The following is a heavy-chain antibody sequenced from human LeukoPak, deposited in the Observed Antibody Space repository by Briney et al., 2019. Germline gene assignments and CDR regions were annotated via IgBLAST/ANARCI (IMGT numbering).Heavy chain of an antibody. CDR3: GSYSYVSLGGY. Sequence: PSETLSLTCTVSGYSISSGYYWGWIRQPPGKGLEWIGSIYHSGSTYYNPSLKSRVTISVGTSKNQFSLKLSSVTAADTAVYYCGSYSYVSLGGYWGQGTLVTVSS. J-gene: IGHJ4*02. CDR2: IYHSGST. V-gene: IGHV4-38-2*02. D-gene: IGHD5-18*01. CDR1: GYSISSGYY.